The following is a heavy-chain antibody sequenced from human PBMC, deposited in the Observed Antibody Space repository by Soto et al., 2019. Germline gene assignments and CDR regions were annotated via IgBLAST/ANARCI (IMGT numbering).Heavy chain of an antibody. Sequence: QVQLVESGGGVVQPGRSLRLSCAASGFTFSSYAMHWVRQAPGKGLEWVAVISYDGSNKYYADSVKGRFTISRDNSKNAMYLQMNSLRAEDTAGSYCARYTVVVTATYAFDIGGQGTMVTVSS. V-gene: IGHV3-30-3*01. CDR1: GFTFSSYA. CDR3: ARYTVVVTATYAFDI. CDR2: ISYDGSNK. J-gene: IGHJ3*02. D-gene: IGHD2-21*02.